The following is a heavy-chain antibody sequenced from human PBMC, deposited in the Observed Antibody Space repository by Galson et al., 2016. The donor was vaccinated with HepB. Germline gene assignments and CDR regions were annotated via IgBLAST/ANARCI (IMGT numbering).Heavy chain of an antibody. CDR2: ISGSAGSR. Sequence: SLRLSCAASGFTFSHYFVSWIRQAPGKGLEWVSYISGSAGSRRYADPVKGRFTISRDNSKNSLYLQMNNLRAEDTAVYYCARMVPLYSGGWYVRGDGWFDPWGQGTLVTVSS. CDR1: GFTFSHYF. CDR3: ARMVPLYSGGWYVRGDGWFDP. D-gene: IGHD6-19*01. J-gene: IGHJ5*02. V-gene: IGHV3-11*01.